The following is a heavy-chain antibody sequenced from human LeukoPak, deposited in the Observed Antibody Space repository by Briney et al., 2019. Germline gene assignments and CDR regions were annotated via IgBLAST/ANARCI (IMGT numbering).Heavy chain of an antibody. Sequence: GGSLRLSCAASGFTVSSNYMSWVRQAPGKGLEWVSVIYSGGSTYYADSVKGRFTISRDNSKNTLYLQMNSLRAEDTAVYYCASSGDDYGDYDIGYWGQGTLVTVSS. CDR2: IYSGGST. CDR1: GFTVSSNY. V-gene: IGHV3-66*01. CDR3: ASSGDDYGDYDIGY. J-gene: IGHJ4*02. D-gene: IGHD4-17*01.